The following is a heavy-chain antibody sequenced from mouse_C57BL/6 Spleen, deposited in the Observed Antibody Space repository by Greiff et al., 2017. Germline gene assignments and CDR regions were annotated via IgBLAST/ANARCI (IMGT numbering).Heavy chain of an antibody. CDR2: IYPGSGST. CDR3: ASSLLDDYDEDYAMDY. V-gene: IGHV1-55*01. J-gene: IGHJ4*01. Sequence: VQLQQSGAELVKPGASVKMSCKASGYTFTSYWITWVKQRPGQGLEWIGDIYPGSGSTNYNEKFKSKATLTVATSSSTAYMQLSSLTSEDSAVYYGASSLLDDYDEDYAMDYWGQGTSVTVSS. CDR1: GYTFTSYW. D-gene: IGHD2-4*01.